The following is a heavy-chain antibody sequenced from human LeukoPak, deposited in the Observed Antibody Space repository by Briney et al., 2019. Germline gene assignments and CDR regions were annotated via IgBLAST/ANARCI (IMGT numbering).Heavy chain of an antibody. J-gene: IGHJ4*02. D-gene: IGHD4-23*01. V-gene: IGHV3-73*01. CDR2: IRSKANSYAT. CDR1: GFTFSGSA. CDR3: TRRDGSMVVTDY. Sequence: PGGSLRLSCAASGFTFSGSAMHWVRQASGKGLEWVGRIRSKANSYATAYAASVKGRFTISRDDSKNTAYLLMNSLKTEDTAVYYCTRRDGSMVVTDYWGQGTLVTVSS.